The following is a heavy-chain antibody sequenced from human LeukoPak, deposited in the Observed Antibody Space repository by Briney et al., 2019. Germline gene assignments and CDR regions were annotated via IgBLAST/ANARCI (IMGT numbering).Heavy chain of an antibody. D-gene: IGHD3-22*01. CDR1: GFTFSSYA. V-gene: IGHV3-30-3*01. CDR2: ISYDGSNK. Sequence: GGSLRLSCAASGFTFSSYAMHWVRQAPGKGLEWVAVISYDGSNKYYADSVKGRFTISRDNSKNTLHLQMNSLRAEDTAVYYCARRPLYYDSSGYYFYYYGMDVWGQGTTVTVSS. J-gene: IGHJ6*02. CDR3: ARRPLYYDSSGYYFYYYGMDV.